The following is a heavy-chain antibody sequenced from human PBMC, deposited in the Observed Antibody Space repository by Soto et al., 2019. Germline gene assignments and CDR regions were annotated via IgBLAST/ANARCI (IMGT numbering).Heavy chain of an antibody. CDR3: ARSIGFCSGGSCQAVDAFDI. CDR1: GGSFSGYY. CDR2: INHSGST. J-gene: IGHJ3*02. V-gene: IGHV4-34*01. D-gene: IGHD2-15*01. Sequence: PSETLSLTCAVYGGSFSGYYWSWIRQPPGKGLEWIGEINHSGSTNYNPSLKGRVTISVDTSKNQFSLKLSSVTAADTAVYYCARSIGFCSGGSCQAVDAFDIWGQGTMVTVSS.